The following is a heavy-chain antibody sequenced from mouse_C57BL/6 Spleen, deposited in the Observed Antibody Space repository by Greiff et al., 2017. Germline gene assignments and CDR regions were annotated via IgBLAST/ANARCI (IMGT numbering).Heavy chain of an antibody. Sequence: QVQLKESGAELVRPGASVKLSCKASGYTFTDYYINWVKQRPGQGLEWIARIYPGSGNTYYNEKFKGKATLTAEKSSSTAYMQLSSLTSEDSAVYFCARGRGAMDYWGQGTSVTVSS. CDR1: GYTFTDYY. CDR2: IYPGSGNT. CDR3: ARGRGAMDY. J-gene: IGHJ4*01. V-gene: IGHV1-76*01.